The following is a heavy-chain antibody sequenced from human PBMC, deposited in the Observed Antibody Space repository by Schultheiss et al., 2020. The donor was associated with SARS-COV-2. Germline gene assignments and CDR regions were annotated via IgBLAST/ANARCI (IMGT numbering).Heavy chain of an antibody. CDR3: ARDHLHYDFWSGIRYNLDY. J-gene: IGHJ4*02. V-gene: IGHV3-30*01. CDR1: GFTFSSYA. D-gene: IGHD3-3*01. Sequence: GGSLRLSCAASGFTFSSYAMHWVRQAPGKGLEWVAVISYDGSNKYYADSVKGRFTISRDNSKNTLYLQMNSLRAEDTAVYYCARDHLHYDFWSGIRYNLDYWGQGTLVTVSS. CDR2: ISYDGSNK.